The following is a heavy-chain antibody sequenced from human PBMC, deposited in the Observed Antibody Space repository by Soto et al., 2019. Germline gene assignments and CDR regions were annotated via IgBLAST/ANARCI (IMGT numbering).Heavy chain of an antibody. D-gene: IGHD3-10*01. V-gene: IGHV1-46*01. CDR2: INPSGGST. J-gene: IGHJ4*02. Sequence: ASPPCSCPLSGSTVPSTGSGRVRQAHGQGLEWMGIINPSGGSTSYAQKFQGRVTMTRDTSTSTVYMELSSLRSEDTAGYFCARDQITMVRGETFDEGGQGTMGT. CDR1: GSTVPSTG. CDR3: ARDQITMVRGETFDE.